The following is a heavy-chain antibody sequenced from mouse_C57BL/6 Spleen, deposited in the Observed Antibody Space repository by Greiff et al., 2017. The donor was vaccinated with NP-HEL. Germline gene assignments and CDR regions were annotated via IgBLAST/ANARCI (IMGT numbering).Heavy chain of an antibody. D-gene: IGHD1-1*01. CDR2: IYWDDDK. CDR1: GFSLSTSGMG. J-gene: IGHJ3*01. V-gene: IGHV8-12*01. CDR3: ARSETVVPFAY. Sequence: QVTLKESGPGILQSSQTLSLPCSFSGFSLSTSGMGVSWIRQPSGKGLEWLAHIYWDDDKRYNPSLKSRLTISKDTSRNQVFLKITSVDTADTATYYCARSETVVPFAYWGQGTLVTVSA.